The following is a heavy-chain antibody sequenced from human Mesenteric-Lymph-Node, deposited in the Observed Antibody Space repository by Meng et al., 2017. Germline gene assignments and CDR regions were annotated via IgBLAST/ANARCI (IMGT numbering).Heavy chain of an antibody. CDR2: IYWDDDY. Sequence: PSTHSGPPLCKPTHTLTLTCTFSGFSLSTSGVGVGWIRQPPGKALEWLALIYWDDDYRYIPSLESRLSITKDTSKNQVVLTMTNMDPVDTATYYCAHRPVAGYFDYWGQGTLVTVSS. CDR1: GFSLSTSGVG. CDR3: AHRPVAGYFDY. D-gene: IGHD6-19*01. J-gene: IGHJ4*02. V-gene: IGHV2-5*02.